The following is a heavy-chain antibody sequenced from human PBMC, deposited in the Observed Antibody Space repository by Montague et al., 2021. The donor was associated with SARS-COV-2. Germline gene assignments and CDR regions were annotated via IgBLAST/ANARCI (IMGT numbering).Heavy chain of an antibody. CDR2: ISYDGSNK. CDR3: ARDRRYYDSSVYPGVAYNWFDP. Sequence: SLRLSCAASGFTFSSYAMRWVRQAPGKGLEWVAVISYDGSNKYYADPVKGRFTISRDNSKNTLYLQMNSLRAEDTAVYYCARDRRYYDSSVYPGVAYNWFDPWGQGTLVTVSS. J-gene: IGHJ5*02. CDR1: GFTFSSYA. V-gene: IGHV3-30-3*01. D-gene: IGHD3-22*01.